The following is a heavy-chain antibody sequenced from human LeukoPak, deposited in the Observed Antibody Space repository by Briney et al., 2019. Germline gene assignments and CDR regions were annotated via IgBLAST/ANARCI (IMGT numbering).Heavy chain of an antibody. CDR3: ARAGYYGSGYYFDY. CDR2: IYYSGST. D-gene: IGHD3-10*01. CDR1: GGSISSSSYY. V-gene: IGHV4-39*01. Sequence: SETLSLTCTVSGGSISSSSYYWGWIRQPPGKGLEWIGSIYYSGSTYYNPSLKSRITISVDTSKNQFSLKLSSVTAADTAVYYCARAGYYGSGYYFDYWGQGTLVTVSS. J-gene: IGHJ4*02.